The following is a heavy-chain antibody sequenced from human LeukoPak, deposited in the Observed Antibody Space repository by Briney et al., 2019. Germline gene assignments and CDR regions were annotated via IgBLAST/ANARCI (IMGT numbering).Heavy chain of an antibody. Sequence: GGSLRLSCAASGFTFSSYAMHWVRQAPGKGLEWVAVISYDGSNKYYADYVKGRFTISRDNSKNTLYLQMNSLRAEDTAVYYCARNHDYGDYFDYWGQGTLVTVSS. CDR2: ISYDGSNK. CDR1: GFTFSSYA. D-gene: IGHD4-17*01. V-gene: IGHV3-30-3*01. CDR3: ARNHDYGDYFDY. J-gene: IGHJ4*02.